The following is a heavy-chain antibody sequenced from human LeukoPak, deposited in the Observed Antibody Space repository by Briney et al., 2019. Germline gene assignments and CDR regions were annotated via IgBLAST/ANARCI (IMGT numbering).Heavy chain of an antibody. D-gene: IGHD1-26*01. CDR3: VKDPSGNYFYFDY. CDR2: ISSDGGRT. J-gene: IGHJ4*02. CDR1: GFTFSSFA. Sequence: PGGSLRLSCSASGFTFSSFAMLWVRQAPGKGLDSISGISSDGGRTNDADSVKARFTISRDNSKVTLYLQMTSLRPEDTAIYYCVKDPSGNYFYFDYWGQGTLVTVSS. V-gene: IGHV3-64D*09.